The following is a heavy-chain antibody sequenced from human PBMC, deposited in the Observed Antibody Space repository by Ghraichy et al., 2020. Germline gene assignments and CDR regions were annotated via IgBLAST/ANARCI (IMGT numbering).Heavy chain of an antibody. J-gene: IGHJ3*02. CDR3: ARDTVVARPRDAFET. D-gene: IGHD2-15*01. V-gene: IGHV3-48*01. Sequence: GGSLRLSCAASGFTFSSYSMNWVRQAPGKGLEWIAYSSFNNNVIYYADSVKGRFTISRDNSKNSLYLQMNSLRGEDTGVYYCARDTVVARPRDAFETWGQGTLGTVSS. CDR2: SSFNNNVI. CDR1: GFTFSSYS.